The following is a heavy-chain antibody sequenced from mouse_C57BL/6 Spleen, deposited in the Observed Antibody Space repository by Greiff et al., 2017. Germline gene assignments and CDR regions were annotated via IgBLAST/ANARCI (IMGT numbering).Heavy chain of an antibody. Sequence: VQLQQSGAELMKPGASVKLSCKATGYTFTGYWIEWVKQRPGHGLEWIGEILPGSGSTNYNEKFKGKATFTADTSSNTAYMQLSSLTTEDSAIYYCARGRYYSQTQADYFDYWGQGTTLTVSS. V-gene: IGHV1-9*01. J-gene: IGHJ2*01. CDR2: ILPGSGST. D-gene: IGHD2-12*01. CDR3: ARGRYYSQTQADYFDY. CDR1: GYTFTGYW.